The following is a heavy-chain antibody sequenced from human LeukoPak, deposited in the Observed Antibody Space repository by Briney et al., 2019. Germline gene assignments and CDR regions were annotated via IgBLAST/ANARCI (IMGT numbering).Heavy chain of an antibody. Sequence: PSESLSLTCTVSGGSISSGDYYWSWIRQPPGKGLEWIGYIYYSGSTYYNPSLKSRVTISVDTSKNQFSLKLSSVTAADTAVYYCARGGPLTTYYYDSSGHVAFDIWGQGTMVTVSS. CDR1: GGSISSGDYY. J-gene: IGHJ3*02. D-gene: IGHD3-22*01. CDR3: ARGGPLTTYYYDSSGHVAFDI. CDR2: IYYSGST. V-gene: IGHV4-30-4*01.